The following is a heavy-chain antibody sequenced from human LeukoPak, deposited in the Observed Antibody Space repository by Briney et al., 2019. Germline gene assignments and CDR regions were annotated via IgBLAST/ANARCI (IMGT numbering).Heavy chain of an antibody. V-gene: IGHV3-21*01. CDR2: ISSSSSYI. J-gene: IGHJ6*03. Sequence: GGSLRLSCAASGFTFSSYSMNWVRQAPGKGLEWVSSISSSSSYIYYADSVKGRFTISRDNAKNSLYLQMNSLRAEDTAVYYCARVSGVARVNYYYYMDVWGKGTTVTVSS. D-gene: IGHD6-6*01. CDR3: ARVSGVARVNYYYYMDV. CDR1: GFTFSSYS.